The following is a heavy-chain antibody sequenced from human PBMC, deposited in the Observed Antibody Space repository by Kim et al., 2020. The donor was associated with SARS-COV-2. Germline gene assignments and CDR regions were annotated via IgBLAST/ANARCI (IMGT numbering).Heavy chain of an antibody. CDR3: AKSSLTYYYWFDY. Sequence: AATVKGRSTMSRENANNTLYLQMNSLRADDTAVYYCAKSSLTYYYWFDYWGQGTLVTVSS. J-gene: IGHJ4*02. D-gene: IGHD3-22*01. V-gene: IGHV3-23*01.